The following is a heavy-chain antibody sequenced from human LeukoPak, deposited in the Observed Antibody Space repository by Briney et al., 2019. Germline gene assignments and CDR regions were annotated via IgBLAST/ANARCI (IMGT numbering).Heavy chain of an antibody. Sequence: SVKVSCKASGGTFSSYAISWVRQAPGQGLEWMGRIIPIFGTANYAQKFQGRVTITTDESTSTAYMELSSPRSEDTAVYYCASGGSGSYYDEPVDYWGQGTLVTVSS. V-gene: IGHV1-69*05. CDR3: ASGGSGSYYDEPVDY. CDR1: GGTFSSYA. CDR2: IIPIFGTA. J-gene: IGHJ4*02. D-gene: IGHD3-10*01.